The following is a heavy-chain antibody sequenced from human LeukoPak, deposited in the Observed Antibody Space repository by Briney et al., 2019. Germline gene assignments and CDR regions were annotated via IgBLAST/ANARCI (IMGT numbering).Heavy chain of an antibody. Sequence: SETLSLTCAVSGGSISSGGYSWSWIRQPPGKGLEWIGYIYHSGGTYYNPSLKSRVTISVDRSKNQFSLKLSSVTAADTAVYYCARFLRGDSDAFDIWGQGTMVTVSS. V-gene: IGHV4-30-2*01. CDR1: GGSISSGGYS. CDR2: IYHSGGT. CDR3: ARFLRGDSDAFDI. J-gene: IGHJ3*02. D-gene: IGHD2-21*02.